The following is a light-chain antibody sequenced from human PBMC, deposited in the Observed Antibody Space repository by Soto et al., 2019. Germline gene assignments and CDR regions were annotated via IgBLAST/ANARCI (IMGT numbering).Light chain of an antibody. CDR1: SSNIGGNS. Sequence: QSVLTQPPSVSAAPGQKVTISCSGSSSNIGGNSVSWYQQLPGTAPKLLIYDDNKRPSGIPDRFPGSKSGTSATLGITGFQTGDEAEYYCQSYDNSLSGNYVFGSGTKVTVL. V-gene: IGLV1-51*01. CDR3: QSYDNSLSGNYV. CDR2: DDN. J-gene: IGLJ1*01.